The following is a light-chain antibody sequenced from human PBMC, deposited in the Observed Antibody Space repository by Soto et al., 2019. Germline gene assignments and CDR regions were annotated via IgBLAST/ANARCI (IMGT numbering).Light chain of an antibody. V-gene: IGLV2-23*01. CDR2: EGS. CDR1: SSDVGNYNL. CDR3: CSYAGSSPYV. Sequence: QSARTQLASGSGSPGQSITISCTGPSSDVGNYNLVSWYQQHPGKAPKLMIYEGSKRPSGVSNRFSGSKSGNTASLTISILQAEDEADYYCCSYAGSSPYVFGTGTKVTVL. J-gene: IGLJ1*01.